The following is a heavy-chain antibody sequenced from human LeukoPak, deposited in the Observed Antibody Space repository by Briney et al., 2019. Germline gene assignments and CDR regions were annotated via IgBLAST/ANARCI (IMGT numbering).Heavy chain of an antibody. CDR1: GFPFRSYW. V-gene: IGHV3-7*05. CDR2: IKQDGSET. J-gene: IGHJ4*02. Sequence: GGSLRLSCAASGFPFRSYWMSWVRQDPGKRLEWVANIKQDGSETYYVDSVKGRFTISRDNARSSVYLQMNSLRAEDTAVYYCVRDYCSGVTCYTGYWGQRTLVTVSS. D-gene: IGHD2-15*01. CDR3: VRDYCSGVTCYTGY.